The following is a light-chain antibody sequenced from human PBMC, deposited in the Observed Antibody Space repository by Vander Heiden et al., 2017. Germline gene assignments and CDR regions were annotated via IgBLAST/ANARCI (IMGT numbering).Light chain of an antibody. V-gene: IGKV1-12*01. CDR1: QGISSW. CDR3: HRANSLGCT. Sequence: DIQMTQSPSSVSASVGDRVTITCRASQGISSWLAWYQQKPWKAPKLLIYAASSLQSRVPSRFSGSAPGTDFTLTIIILQPEDFTTYYCHRANSLGCTFGRGTKVEIK. CDR2: AAS. J-gene: IGKJ4*01.